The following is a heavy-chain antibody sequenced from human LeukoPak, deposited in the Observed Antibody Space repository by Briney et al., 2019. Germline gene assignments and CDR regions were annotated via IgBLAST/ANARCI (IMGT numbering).Heavy chain of an antibody. CDR3: AKLTSGWFEDF. CDR2: ISPSDGNT. Sequence: GGSLRLSSAASGFTFSNYAMTWVRQAPGKGLEWVSAISPSDGNTYYVDSVKGRFTISRDFSKNTLYLQMNSLRAEDTAVYYCAKLTSGWFEDFWGQGTLVTVSS. J-gene: IGHJ4*02. D-gene: IGHD6-19*01. CDR1: GFTFSNYA. V-gene: IGHV3-23*01.